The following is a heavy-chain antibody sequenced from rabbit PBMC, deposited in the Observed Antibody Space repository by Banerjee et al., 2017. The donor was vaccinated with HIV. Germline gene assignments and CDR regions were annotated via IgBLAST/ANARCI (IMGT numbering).Heavy chain of an antibody. CDR1: GFSFSSSDY. Sequence: QSLEESGGDLVKPGASLTLTCTASGFSFSSSDYMCWVRQAPGKGLELIACIDTSSGSTSYASWAKGRFTISKTSSTTVTLQMTSLTAADTATYFCARSSNWDIDYFNLWGQGTLVTVS. CDR2: IDTSSGST. V-gene: IGHV1S40*01. CDR3: ARSSNWDIDYFNL. J-gene: IGHJ4*01. D-gene: IGHD4-2*01.